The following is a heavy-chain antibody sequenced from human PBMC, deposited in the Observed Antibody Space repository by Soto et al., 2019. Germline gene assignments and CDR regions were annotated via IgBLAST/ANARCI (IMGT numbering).Heavy chain of an antibody. V-gene: IGHV4-59*08. D-gene: IGHD5-12*01. CDR3: ARLADGYPDY. CDR2: IYYSGST. J-gene: IGHJ4*02. CDR1: GGSISSYY. Sequence: QVQLQESGPGLVKPSETLSLTCTVSGGSISSYYWSWIRQPPGKGLEWIGYIYYSGSTNYNPSLKSRVTISVDTSKNQFSLKPSSVTAADTAVYYCARLADGYPDYWGQGTLVTVSS.